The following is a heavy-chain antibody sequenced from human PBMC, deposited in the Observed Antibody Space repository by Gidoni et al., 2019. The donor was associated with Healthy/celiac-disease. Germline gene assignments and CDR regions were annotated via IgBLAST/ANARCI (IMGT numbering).Heavy chain of an antibody. D-gene: IGHD6-19*01. CDR3: ARDGRRQWLVSGYYFDY. CDR1: GFTFSSYG. V-gene: IGHV3-33*01. CDR2: IWYDGSNK. J-gene: IGHJ4*02. Sequence: QVQLVESGGGVVQPGRSLRLSCAASGFTFSSYGMHWVRQAPGKGLEWVAVIWYDGSNKYYADSVKGRFTISRDNSKNTLYLQMNSLRAEDTAVYYCARDGRRQWLVSGYYFDYWGQGTLVTVSS.